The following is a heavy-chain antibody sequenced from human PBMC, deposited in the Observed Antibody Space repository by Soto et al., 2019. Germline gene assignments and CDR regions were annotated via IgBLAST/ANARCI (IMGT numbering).Heavy chain of an antibody. V-gene: IGHV4-39*01. J-gene: IGHJ5*02. D-gene: IGHD3-22*01. Sequence: SETLSLTCTVSGGSISSSSYYWGWIRQPPGKGLEWIGSIYYSGSTYYNPSLKSRVTISVDTSKNQFSLKLSSVTAADTAVYYCARRHYYDSSGRYNWFDPWGQGTLVTVSS. CDR2: IYYSGST. CDR1: GGSISSSSYY. CDR3: ARRHYYDSSGRYNWFDP.